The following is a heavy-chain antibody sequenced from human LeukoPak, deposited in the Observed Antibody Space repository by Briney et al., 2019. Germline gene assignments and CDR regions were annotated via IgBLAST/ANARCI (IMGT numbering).Heavy chain of an antibody. CDR2: IPSDGSDN. D-gene: IGHD4-17*01. J-gene: IGHJ4*02. V-gene: IGHV3-30*02. Sequence: PGGSLRLSCAASVFTFSTYGFHWVRQAPGKGLEWVAFIPSDGSDNYYANSVKGRFTISRDNSKYTLYLQMNSLRCEDTAVYYRAKGLGDYDDFRLGYWGQGTLVTVSS. CDR3: AKGLGDYDDFRLGY. CDR1: VFTFSTYG.